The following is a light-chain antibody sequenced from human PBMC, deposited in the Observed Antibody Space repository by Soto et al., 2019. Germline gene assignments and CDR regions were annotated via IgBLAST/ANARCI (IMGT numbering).Light chain of an antibody. V-gene: IGKV1-5*01. J-gene: IGKJ1*01. CDR1: QGICRW. CDR2: DAS. Sequence: DIQISQNPPTLTQSVVHRSRITCLASQGICRWLAWYQQKPGKAPKLLIYDASTLKSGVPSRFSGSGYGTEFSLTISSLQPDDFATFYWQQYNTFSTFGQGTKVDIK. CDR3: QQYNTFST.